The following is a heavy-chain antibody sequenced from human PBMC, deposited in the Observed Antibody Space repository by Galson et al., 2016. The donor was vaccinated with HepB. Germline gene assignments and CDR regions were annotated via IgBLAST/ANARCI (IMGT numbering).Heavy chain of an antibody. Sequence: SVKVSCKASGYTFTSYGISWVRQAPGQGLEWMGGIIPMFGTTNYAQKSQHRVKITADKFTSTVYMELGSLRSEDTAVYYCARGEVTWSGYYIRGMDVWGQGTTVTVSS. CDR3: ARGEVTWSGYYIRGMDV. CDR1: GYTFTSYG. J-gene: IGHJ6*02. V-gene: IGHV1-69*06. D-gene: IGHD3-3*01. CDR2: IIPMFGTT.